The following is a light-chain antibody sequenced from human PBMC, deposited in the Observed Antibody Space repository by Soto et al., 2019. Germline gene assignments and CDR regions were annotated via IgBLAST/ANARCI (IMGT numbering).Light chain of an antibody. Sequence: QAVVTQPPSASGSPGQSVTISCTGTSSDVGGYNYVSWYQQHPGKAPKLMIYEVSKRPSGVPDRFSGSKSGNTASLTVSGLQAEDEADYYCMSYAGSKKVFGGGTKLTVL. CDR2: EVS. CDR3: MSYAGSKKV. V-gene: IGLV2-8*01. CDR1: SSDVGGYNY. J-gene: IGLJ2*01.